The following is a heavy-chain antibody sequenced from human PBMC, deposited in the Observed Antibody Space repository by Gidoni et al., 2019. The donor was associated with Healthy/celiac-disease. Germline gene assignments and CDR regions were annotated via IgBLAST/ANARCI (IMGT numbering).Heavy chain of an antibody. J-gene: IGHJ4*02. V-gene: IGHV3-9*01. CDR3: AKGFSSVGYSYGVFDY. CDR1: GFTFDDYA. CDR2: ISWNSGSI. Sequence: EVQLVESGGGLVQPGRSLRLSCAASGFTFDDYAMHWVRQAPGKGLEWVSGISWNSGSIGYADSVKGRFTISRDNAKNSLYLQMNSLRAEDTALYYCAKGFSSVGYSYGVFDYWGQGTLVTVSS. D-gene: IGHD5-18*01.